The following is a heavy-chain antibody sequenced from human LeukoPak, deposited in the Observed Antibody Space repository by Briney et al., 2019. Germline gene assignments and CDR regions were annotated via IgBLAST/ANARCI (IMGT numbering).Heavy chain of an antibody. V-gene: IGHV3-23*01. CDR3: AKDLVFGGYGAFDY. CDR2: ISGSGGST. Sequence: GGSLRLSCAASGFTFSSYSMNWVRQAPGKGLEWVSAISGSGGSTYYADSVKGRFTISRDNSKNTLYLQMNSLRAEDTAVYYCAKDLVFGGYGAFDYWGQGTLVTVSS. CDR1: GFTFSSYS. J-gene: IGHJ4*02. D-gene: IGHD5-12*01.